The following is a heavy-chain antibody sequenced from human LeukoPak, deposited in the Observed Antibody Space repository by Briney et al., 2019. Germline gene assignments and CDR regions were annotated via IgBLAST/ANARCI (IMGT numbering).Heavy chain of an antibody. J-gene: IGHJ3*02. CDR1: GGSISSGGYY. D-gene: IGHD1-26*01. V-gene: IGHV4-31*03. CDR3: ARHSGIVGAHDAFDI. Sequence: SQTLSLTCTVSGGSISSGGYYWSWIRQHPGKGLEWIGYIYYSGSTYYNPSLKSRVTISVDTSKNQFSLKLSSVTAADTAVYYCARHSGIVGAHDAFDIWGQGTMVTVSS. CDR2: IYYSGST.